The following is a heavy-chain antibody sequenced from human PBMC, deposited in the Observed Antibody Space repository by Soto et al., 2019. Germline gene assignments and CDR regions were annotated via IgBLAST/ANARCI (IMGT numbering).Heavy chain of an antibody. CDR1: GGSISSSYW. V-gene: IGHV4-4*02. J-gene: IGHJ6*02. CDR2: IYHSGST. Sequence: QVQLQESGPGLVKPSGTLSLTCAVSGGSISSSYWWSWVRQPPGKGLEWIGEIYHSGSTNHNTSLKSRVTISVDKSKNQFSLKVTSVTAADTAVYYCARVSGSYYYGMDVWGQGTTVTVSS. CDR3: ARVSGSYYYGMDV.